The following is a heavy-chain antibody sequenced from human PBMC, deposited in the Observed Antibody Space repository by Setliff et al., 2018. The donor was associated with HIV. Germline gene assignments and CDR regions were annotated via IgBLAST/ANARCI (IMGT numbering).Heavy chain of an antibody. J-gene: IGHJ4*02. CDR2: IFYSGSA. CDR1: GGSISSSNYY. Sequence: PSETLSLTCTVSGGSISSSNYYWGWIRQPPGKGREWIGSIFYSGSANYNPSLTSPVTISVDTSKNQFFLKLSSVTALGTATYYCAGMGNSYDSSGSYDYFDYWGQGTLVTVSS. D-gene: IGHD3-22*01. CDR3: AGMGNSYDSSGSYDYFDY. V-gene: IGHV4-39*01.